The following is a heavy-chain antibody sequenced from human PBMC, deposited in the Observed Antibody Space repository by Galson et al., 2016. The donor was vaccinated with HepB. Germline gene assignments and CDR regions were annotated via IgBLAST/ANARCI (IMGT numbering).Heavy chain of an antibody. Sequence: SLRLSCAASGFTFSSYWMSWVRQAPGKGLEWVANIKQDGSETYYVDSVKGRFTISRDNAKNSLYLQMNSLRAEDTAVYYCARLWFLGWYVIDYWGQGTLVTVSS. CDR1: GFTFSSYW. V-gene: IGHV3-7*03. CDR3: ARLWFLGWYVIDY. CDR2: IKQDGSET. J-gene: IGHJ4*02. D-gene: IGHD3/OR15-3a*01.